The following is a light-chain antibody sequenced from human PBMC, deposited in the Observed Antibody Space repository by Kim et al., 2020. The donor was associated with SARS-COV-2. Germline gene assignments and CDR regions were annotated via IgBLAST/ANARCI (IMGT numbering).Light chain of an antibody. CDR1: NIGSKS. Sequence: SYELTQPPSVSVAPGKTARITCGGNNIGSKSVHWYQQKPGQAPVLVIYYDSDRPSGIPERFSGSNSGNTATLTISRGEAGDEADYYCQVWDSSSDNYVFGTGTKVTVL. CDR3: QVWDSSSDNYV. J-gene: IGLJ1*01. CDR2: YDS. V-gene: IGLV3-21*04.